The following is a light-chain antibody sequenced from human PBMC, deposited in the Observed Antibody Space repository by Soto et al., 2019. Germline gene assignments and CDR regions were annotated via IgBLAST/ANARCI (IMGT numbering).Light chain of an antibody. Sequence: DIQMTQSPSSLSASLGDRVTITCRASQSISSYLNWYQQKPGKAPKLLIYAASSLQSGVPSRFTGSGSGTDFTLTISSLQPEDFANYYCQQSYSTLPITFGQGTRLEIK. CDR3: QQSYSTLPIT. V-gene: IGKV1-39*01. CDR2: AAS. CDR1: QSISSY. J-gene: IGKJ5*01.